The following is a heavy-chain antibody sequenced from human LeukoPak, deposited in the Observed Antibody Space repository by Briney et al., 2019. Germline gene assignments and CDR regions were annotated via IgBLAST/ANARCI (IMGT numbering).Heavy chain of an antibody. CDR1: GGTFSSYA. J-gene: IGHJ6*04. CDR2: IIPIFGTA. CDR3: ARADGRLYEDIVVVPAAMPGWYGMDV. V-gene: IGHV1-69*13. Sequence: SVKVSCKASGGTFSSYAISWVRQAPGQGLEWMGGIIPIFGTANYAQKFQGRVTITADESTSTAYMELSSLRSEDTAVYYCARADGRLYEDIVVVPAAMPGWYGMDVWGKGTTVTVSS. D-gene: IGHD2-2*01.